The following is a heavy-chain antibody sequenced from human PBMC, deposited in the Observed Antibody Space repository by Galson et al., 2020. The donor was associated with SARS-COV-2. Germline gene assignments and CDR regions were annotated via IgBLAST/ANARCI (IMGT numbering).Heavy chain of an antibody. J-gene: IGHJ6*02. CDR3: TRDGVTAVRGMRWGGGSYYYGMDV. Sequence: GGSLRLSCEASGFTFWSYTMHWVRQGPGKGLEHIAAISSNGDSTFYADSVKGRFSISRDNSKKTLYLQMGSLRGEDTAFYYCTRDGVTAVRGMRWGGGSYYYGMDVWGQGTTVTVSS. CDR2: ISSNGDST. CDR1: GFTFWSYT. V-gene: IGHV3-64*02. D-gene: IGHD3-10*01.